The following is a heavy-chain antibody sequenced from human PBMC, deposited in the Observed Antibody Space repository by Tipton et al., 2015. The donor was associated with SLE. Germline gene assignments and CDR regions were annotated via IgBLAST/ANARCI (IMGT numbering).Heavy chain of an antibody. CDR1: GASVSSSVYS. CDR3: ARDLWGTQATEY. J-gene: IGHJ4*02. V-gene: IGHV4-30-2*01. Sequence: TLSLTCTVSGASVSSSVYSWGWIRQPPGKGLEWIGEIYHTGSTKYSPSLKSRVTISVDKSKNQFSLQLSSVTAADTAVYYCARDLWGTQATEYWGQGTLVTVSS. CDR2: IYHTGST. D-gene: IGHD3-16*01.